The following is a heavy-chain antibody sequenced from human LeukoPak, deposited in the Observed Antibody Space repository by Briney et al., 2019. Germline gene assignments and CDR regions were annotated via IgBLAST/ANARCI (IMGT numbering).Heavy chain of an antibody. D-gene: IGHD6-13*01. CDR1: GDSISGFH. J-gene: IGHJ4*02. V-gene: IGHV4-59*01. Sequence: PSETLSLTCTVSGDSISGFHWSWIRQPPGKGLEWIGYIYYSGSTNYNPSLKSRVTISVDTSKNQFSLKLTSVTAADMAVYYCAREVVAAPGTVDYWGQGTLVTVSS. CDR3: AREVVAAPGTVDY. CDR2: IYYSGST.